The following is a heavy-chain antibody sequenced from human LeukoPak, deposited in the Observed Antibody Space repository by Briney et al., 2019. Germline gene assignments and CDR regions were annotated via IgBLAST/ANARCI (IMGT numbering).Heavy chain of an antibody. V-gene: IGHV3-7*01. CDR1: GFTFSSNW. CDR3: VRDRGFSTFDY. J-gene: IGHJ4*02. CDR2: MDQDGSEK. Sequence: GGSLRLSCAASGFTFSSNWMSWVRQAPGQGLQWVANMDQDGSEKNYVDSVRGRFTISRDNAKNSMYLQMNSLRAEDTAVYYCVRDRGFSTFDYWGQGTLVTVSS. D-gene: IGHD3-3*02.